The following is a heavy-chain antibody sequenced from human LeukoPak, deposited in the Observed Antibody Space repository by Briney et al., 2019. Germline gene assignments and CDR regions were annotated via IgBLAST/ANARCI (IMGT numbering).Heavy chain of an antibody. CDR3: VRAMGSIVDF. CDR1: GFTFSNDW. J-gene: IGHJ4*02. CDR2: INSDGSRT. V-gene: IGHV3-74*01. D-gene: IGHD6-6*01. Sequence: GRSLRLSCAASGFTFSNDWMHWVRQAPGKGLVWVSRINSDGSRTNYADSVKGRFTISRDNAKNTLLLQMSSLRAEDTGIYYCVRAMGSIVDFWGQGTLVTVSS.